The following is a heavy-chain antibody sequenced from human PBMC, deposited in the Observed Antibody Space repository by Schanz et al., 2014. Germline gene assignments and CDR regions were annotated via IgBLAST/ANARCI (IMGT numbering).Heavy chain of an antibody. CDR2: ISWNSGSV. D-gene: IGHD7-27*01. Sequence: VQLVESGGGFVQPGGSLRLSCAASGLTFSNFAMTWVRQAPGKGLEWVSSISWNSGSVAYADSVKGRFTISRDNAKNSLYLEMTSLRGEDTAVYYCARENLNWEAFDIWGQGTVVTVSS. CDR1: GLTFSNFA. J-gene: IGHJ3*02. V-gene: IGHV3-48*04. CDR3: ARENLNWEAFDI.